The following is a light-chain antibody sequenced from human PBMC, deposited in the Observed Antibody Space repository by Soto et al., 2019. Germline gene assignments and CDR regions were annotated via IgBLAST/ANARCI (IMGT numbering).Light chain of an antibody. Sequence: ETVLTQSPGTLSLSPGERATLSCWTSQSVSNSYLAWYQQKPGQAPRLLIYDASSRAPGIPDRFSGSGSGTDFTLTISRLVPEDFAVYYCQQFGSSLYTFGQGTKLEIK. CDR3: QQFGSSLYT. CDR1: QSVSNSY. V-gene: IGKV3-20*01. J-gene: IGKJ2*01. CDR2: DAS.